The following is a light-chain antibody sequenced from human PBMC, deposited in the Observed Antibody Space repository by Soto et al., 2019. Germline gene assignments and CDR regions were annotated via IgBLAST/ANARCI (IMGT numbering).Light chain of an antibody. CDR2: DAS. J-gene: IGKJ4*01. V-gene: IGKV1-5*01. CDR1: QSISSW. Sequence: DLQMTQSPSTLSASVGDRVTITCRASQSISSWLAWYQQKPGKAPKLLIYDASSLESGVPSRFSGSGSGTEFTLTISSLQPDDFATYYCQQYNSWLTFGGGTKVEIK. CDR3: QQYNSWLT.